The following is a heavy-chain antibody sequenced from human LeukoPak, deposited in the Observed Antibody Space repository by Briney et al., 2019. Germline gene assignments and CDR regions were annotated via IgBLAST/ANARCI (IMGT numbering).Heavy chain of an antibody. D-gene: IGHD3-22*01. CDR1: GFTFSSYA. CDR2: IIGSGGST. J-gene: IGHJ5*02. Sequence: GGSLRLSCAASGFTFSSYAMSWVRQAPGKGRGWVSAIIGSGGSTYYADSGKGRFTISRDNSKNTLYLQMTSLRAEDTAVYYCAKDTYESSGYWFEHWGQGTLVTVSS. CDR3: AKDTYESSGYWFEH. V-gene: IGHV3-23*01.